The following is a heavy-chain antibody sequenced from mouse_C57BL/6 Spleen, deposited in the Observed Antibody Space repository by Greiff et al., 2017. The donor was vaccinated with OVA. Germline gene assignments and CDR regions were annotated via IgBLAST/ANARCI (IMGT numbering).Heavy chain of an antibody. CDR1: GYTFTSYG. CDR2: IYPRSGNT. J-gene: IGHJ3*01. D-gene: IGHD2-4*01. V-gene: IGHV1-81*01. Sequence: QVQLQQSGAELARPGASVKLSCKASGYTFTSYGISWVKQRTGQGLEWIGEIYPRSGNTYYNEKFKGKATLTADKSSSTAYMELRSLTSEDSAVYFCARRGAYDYEGAWFAYWGQGTLVTVSA. CDR3: ARRGAYDYEGAWFAY.